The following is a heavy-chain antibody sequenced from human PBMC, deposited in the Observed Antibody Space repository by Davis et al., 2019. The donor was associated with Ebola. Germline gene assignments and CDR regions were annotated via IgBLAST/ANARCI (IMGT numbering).Heavy chain of an antibody. CDR1: GFPFSNYA. J-gene: IGHJ2*01. Sequence: GESLKISCATSGFPFSNYAMHWVRQTPDKGLEWVAVASHDGTTTYYEDSVKGRFTISRDNAHNSLYLQMNSLRDDDTALYYCVRDVGPDWYFDLWGRGTLVTVSS. D-gene: IGHD3-10*01. CDR3: VRDVGPDWYFDL. V-gene: IGHV3-30*04. CDR2: ASHDGTTT.